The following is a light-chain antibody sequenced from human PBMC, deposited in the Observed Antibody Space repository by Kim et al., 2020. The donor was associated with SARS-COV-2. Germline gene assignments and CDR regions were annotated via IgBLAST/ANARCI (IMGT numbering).Light chain of an antibody. CDR2: GAS. V-gene: IGKV3-20*01. Sequence: DIVLTQSPGTLSLSPGERATPSCRASQSVTSSYLAWYQQKPGQAPRLLIYGASSRATGIPDRFSGSGSGTDFTLTISRLEREDFAVYFCQQYGGSPITFGQGTRLEIK. CDR1: QSVTSSY. J-gene: IGKJ5*01. CDR3: QQYGGSPIT.